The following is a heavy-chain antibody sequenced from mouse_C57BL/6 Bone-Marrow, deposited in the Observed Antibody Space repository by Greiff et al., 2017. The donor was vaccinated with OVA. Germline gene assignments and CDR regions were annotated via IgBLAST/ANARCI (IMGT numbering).Heavy chain of an antibody. CDR2: IRSKSNNYAT. D-gene: IGHD2-3*01. CDR3: VRFYDGLGGYAMDY. V-gene: IGHV10-1*01. J-gene: IGHJ4*01. CDR1: GFSFNTYA. Sequence: EVQLVESGGGLVQPKGSLKLSCAASGFSFNTYAMNWVRQAPGKGLEWVARIRSKSNNYATYYADSVKDRFTISRDDSESMLYLQMNNLKTEDTAMYYCVRFYDGLGGYAMDYWGQGTSVTVSS.